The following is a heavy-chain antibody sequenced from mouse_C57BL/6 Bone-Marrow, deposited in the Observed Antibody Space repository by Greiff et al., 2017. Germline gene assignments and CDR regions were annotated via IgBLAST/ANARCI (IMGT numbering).Heavy chain of an antibody. CDR2: ISDGGSYT. Sequence: EVKLVESGGGLVKPGGSLKLSCAASGFTFSSYAMSWVRQTPEKRLGWVAAISDGGSYTYYPDNVKGRFTISRDNAKNNLYLQMSHLKSEDTAMYYCARRGWFAYGGQGTLVTVSA. CDR3: ARRGWFAY. V-gene: IGHV5-4*03. J-gene: IGHJ3*01. CDR1: GFTFSSYA.